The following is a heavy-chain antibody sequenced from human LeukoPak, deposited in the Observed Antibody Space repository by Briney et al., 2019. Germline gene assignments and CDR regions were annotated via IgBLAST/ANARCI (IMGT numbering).Heavy chain of an antibody. V-gene: IGHV3-74*03. CDR1: GFTLSNYW. Sequence: GGSLRLSCVASGFTLSNYWMNWVRQPPGKGLVWVSRISTDGNTATYADSAKGRLSTTRNNAKNTLYLQMNRRRAEDTAVYYCTTLHIVDYWAQGTLVTVSS. D-gene: IGHD2-15*01. CDR3: TTLHIVDY. J-gene: IGHJ4*02. CDR2: ISTDGNTA.